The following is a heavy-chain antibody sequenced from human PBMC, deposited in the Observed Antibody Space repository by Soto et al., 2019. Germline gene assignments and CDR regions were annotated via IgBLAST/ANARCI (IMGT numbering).Heavy chain of an antibody. CDR3: VKDGSSGWPYYYGMDV. CDR1: RFTFSSYG. V-gene: IGHV3-30*18. CDR2: ISYDGSNK. J-gene: IGHJ6*02. D-gene: IGHD6-19*01. Sequence: TGGSLRLSCAASRFTFSSYGMHWVRQAPGKGLEWVAVISYDGSNKYYADSVKGRFTISRDNSKNTLHLQMSSLRAEDTAVYYCVKDGSSGWPYYYGMDVWGQGTTVTVSS.